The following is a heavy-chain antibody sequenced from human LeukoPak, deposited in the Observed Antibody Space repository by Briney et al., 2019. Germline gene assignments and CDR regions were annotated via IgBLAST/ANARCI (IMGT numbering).Heavy chain of an antibody. D-gene: IGHD5-18*01. J-gene: IGHJ3*02. CDR1: GFTFDDYA. Sequence: PGGSLRLSCAASGFTFDDYAMHWVRQAPGKGLEWVSGINWNSETIDYADSVKGRFTISRDNAKNSLYLQMNSLRAEDTALYYCVKDRGLWKDAFNTWGQGTMVTVSS. CDR3: VKDRGLWKDAFNT. V-gene: IGHV3-9*01. CDR2: INWNSETI.